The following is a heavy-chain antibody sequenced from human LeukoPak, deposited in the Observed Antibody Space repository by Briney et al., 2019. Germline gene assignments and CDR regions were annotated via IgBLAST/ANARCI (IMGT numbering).Heavy chain of an antibody. J-gene: IGHJ6*02. Sequence: GASVKVSCKASGGTFSSYAISWVRQAPGQGLEWMGGIIPIFGTANYAQKFQGRVTITADESTSTAYMELSSLRSEDTAVYYCARAGPERDYYYYGMDVWGQGTTVTVSS. CDR1: GGTFSSYA. CDR3: ARAGPERDYYYYGMDV. CDR2: IIPIFGTA. D-gene: IGHD1-14*01. V-gene: IGHV1-69*13.